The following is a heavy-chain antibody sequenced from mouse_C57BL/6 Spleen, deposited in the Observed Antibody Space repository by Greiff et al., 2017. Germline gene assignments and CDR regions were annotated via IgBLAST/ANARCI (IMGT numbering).Heavy chain of an antibody. Sequence: EVQRVESGPGMVKPSPSLSLTCTVTGYSITSGYDWHWIRHFPGNKLEWMGYISYGGSTNYNPSLKSRISITHDTSKNQFFLKLYSETTEDTATDYCARGYEYDDGRDYAMDYWGQGTSVTVSS. J-gene: IGHJ4*01. D-gene: IGHD2-4*01. CDR2: ISYGGST. CDR3: ARGYEYDDGRDYAMDY. V-gene: IGHV3-1*01. CDR1: GYSITSGYD.